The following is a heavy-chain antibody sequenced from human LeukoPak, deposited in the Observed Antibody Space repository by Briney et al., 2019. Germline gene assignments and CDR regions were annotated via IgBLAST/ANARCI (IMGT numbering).Heavy chain of an antibody. Sequence: GGTLRLSCAASGSTFSSYGMSWVRQAPGKGLEWVSAISGSGGSTYYADSVKGRFTISRDNSKNTLYLQMSSLRAEDTAVYYCAKDLDGGYYPTSLDYWGQGTLVTVSS. CDR2: ISGSGGST. CDR3: AKDLDGGYYPTSLDY. J-gene: IGHJ4*02. D-gene: IGHD3-3*01. CDR1: GSTFSSYG. V-gene: IGHV3-23*01.